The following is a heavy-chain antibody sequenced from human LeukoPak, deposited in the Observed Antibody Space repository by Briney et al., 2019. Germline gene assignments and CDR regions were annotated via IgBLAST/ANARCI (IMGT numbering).Heavy chain of an antibody. Sequence: SVKVSCKASGGTFSSYATSWVRQAPGQGLEWMGGIIPIFGTANYAQKFQGRVTITADESTSTAYMELSSLRSEDTAVYYCAREACSGGSCYPTWWGQGTLVTVSS. CDR3: AREACSGGSCYPTW. V-gene: IGHV1-69*13. J-gene: IGHJ4*02. CDR2: IIPIFGTA. CDR1: GGTFSSYA. D-gene: IGHD2-15*01.